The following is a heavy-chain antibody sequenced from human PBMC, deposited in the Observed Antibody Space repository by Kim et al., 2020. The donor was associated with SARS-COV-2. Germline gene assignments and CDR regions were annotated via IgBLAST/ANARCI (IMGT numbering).Heavy chain of an antibody. CDR2: ISWNSGSI. V-gene: IGHV3-9*01. CDR3: AKATFWSGYSPFDY. J-gene: IGHJ4*02. D-gene: IGHD3-3*01. CDR1: GFTFDDYA. Sequence: GGSLRLSCAASGFTFDDYAMHWVRQAPGKGLEWVSGISWNSGSIGYADSVKGRFTISRDNAKNSLYLQMNSLRAEDTALYYCAKATFWSGYSPFDYWGQGTLVTVSS.